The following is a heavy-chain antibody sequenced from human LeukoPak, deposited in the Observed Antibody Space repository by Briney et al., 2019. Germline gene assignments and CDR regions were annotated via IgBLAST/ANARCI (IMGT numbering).Heavy chain of an antibody. D-gene: IGHD5-24*01. CDR2: IYYSGST. V-gene: IGHV4-31*03. CDR1: GGSISRGGYY. J-gene: IGHJ4*02. CDR3: ARGDGYIHFDY. Sequence: PSQTLSLTCTVSGGSISRGGYYWSWIRQHPGKGLAWIGYIYYSGSTYYNPSLKSRVTISVDTSKNHFSLKLSSVTAADTAVYYCARGDGYIHFDYWGQGTLVTVSS.